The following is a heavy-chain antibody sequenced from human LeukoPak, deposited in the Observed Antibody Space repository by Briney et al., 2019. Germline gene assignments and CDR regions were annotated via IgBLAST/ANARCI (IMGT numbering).Heavy chain of an antibody. D-gene: IGHD3-16*01. V-gene: IGHV4-38-2*02. CDR3: ARFTPQGYGWGGYNRFDP. CDR2: IYQSGST. CDR1: GYSISSGYN. Sequence: SETLSLTCTVSGYSISSGYNWGWIRQPPGKGLEWVGNIYQSGSTNYNPSLKSRVTISLDTSKNQFSLRLSSVTAADTAVYYCARFTPQGYGWGGYNRFDPWGQGTLVTVSS. J-gene: IGHJ5*02.